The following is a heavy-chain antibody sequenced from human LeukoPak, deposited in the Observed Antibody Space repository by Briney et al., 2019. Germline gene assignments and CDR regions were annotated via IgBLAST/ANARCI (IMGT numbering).Heavy chain of an antibody. D-gene: IGHD3-22*01. CDR2: ITSKANSYAA. J-gene: IGHJ6*02. V-gene: IGHV3-73*01. CDR1: GFTFSGSA. CDR3: TRLGGSSSGYAYYCGMDV. Sequence: PGGSLRLSCAASGFTFSGSAMHWVRQASGKGLEWVGRITSKANSYAAAYAASVRGRFTISRDDSENTAYLQMNSLKTEDTAVYYCTRLGGSSSGYAYYCGMDVWGQGTTVTASS.